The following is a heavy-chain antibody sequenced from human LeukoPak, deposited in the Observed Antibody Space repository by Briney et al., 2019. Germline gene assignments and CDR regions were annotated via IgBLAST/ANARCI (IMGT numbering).Heavy chain of an antibody. J-gene: IGHJ4*02. Sequence: ASVKVSCKASGYTFTSYYMHWVRQAPGQGLEWMGIINPSGGSTSYAQKFQGRVTMTRDMSTSTVYMEQSSLRSEDTAVYHCARVVVGATGPVDYWGQGTLVTVSS. CDR1: GYTFTSYY. V-gene: IGHV1-46*01. CDR2: INPSGGST. D-gene: IGHD2-21*01. CDR3: ARVVVGATGPVDY.